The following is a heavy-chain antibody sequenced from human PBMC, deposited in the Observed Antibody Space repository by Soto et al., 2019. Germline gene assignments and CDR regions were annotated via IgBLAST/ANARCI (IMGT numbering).Heavy chain of an antibody. Sequence: VKVSCKASGGTFSSYTISWVRQAPGQGLEWMGRIIPILGIANYAQKFQGRVTITADKSTSTAYMELSSLRSEDTAVYYCARDSIAVAGIYDYWGQGTLVTVSS. CDR2: IIPILGIA. J-gene: IGHJ4*02. CDR3: ARDSIAVAGIYDY. V-gene: IGHV1-69*04. CDR1: GGTFSSYT. D-gene: IGHD6-19*01.